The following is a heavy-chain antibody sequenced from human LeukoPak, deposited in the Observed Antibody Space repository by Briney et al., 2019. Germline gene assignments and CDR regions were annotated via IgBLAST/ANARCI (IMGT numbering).Heavy chain of an antibody. D-gene: IGHD1-26*01. Sequence: PGGSLRLSCAASGFTFSSYAMSWVRQAPGEGLEWVSTISPSGGSTFYADSMKGRFTIFRDNSKNTLYLQMNNLRVDDTAVYYCAKDPYSGSPRGFDYWGQGTLVAASS. CDR1: GFTFSSYA. J-gene: IGHJ4*02. CDR3: AKDPYSGSPRGFDY. CDR2: ISPSGGST. V-gene: IGHV3-23*01.